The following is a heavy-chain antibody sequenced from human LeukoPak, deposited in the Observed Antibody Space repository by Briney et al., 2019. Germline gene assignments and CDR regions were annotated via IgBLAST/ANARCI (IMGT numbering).Heavy chain of an antibody. Sequence: SETLSLTCTVSGGAIISGGYSWNWIRPPPGKGLEWIGCIYERGPAYYNPSLKSRFTISVDTVKNQFFLNVTSMTAADTAVYYCARSRQGSGLFSFWGQGTLVAVSS. CDR2: IYERGPA. CDR1: GGAIISGGYS. V-gene: IGHV4-30-2*01. CDR3: ARSRQGSGLFSF. D-gene: IGHD2-15*01. J-gene: IGHJ4*02.